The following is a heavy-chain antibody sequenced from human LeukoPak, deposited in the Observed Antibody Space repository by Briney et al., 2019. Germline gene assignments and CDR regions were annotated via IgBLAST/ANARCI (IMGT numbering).Heavy chain of an antibody. CDR1: GFTFSSYG. D-gene: IGHD3-22*01. CDR2: IRYDRSNK. J-gene: IGHJ1*01. Sequence: GGSLRLSCAASGFTFSSYGMHWVRQAPGKGLEWVAFIRYDRSNKYYADSVKGRFTISRDNSKNTLYLQMNSLRAEDTAVYYCAKGLSYDSSGYYAPYAEYFQHWGQGTLVTVSS. CDR3: AKGLSYDSSGYYAPYAEYFQH. V-gene: IGHV3-30*02.